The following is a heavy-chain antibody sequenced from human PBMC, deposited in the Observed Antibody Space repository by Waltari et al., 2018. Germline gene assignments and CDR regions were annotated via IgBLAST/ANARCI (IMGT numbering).Heavy chain of an antibody. CDR2: TYYRSQWYH. J-gene: IGHJ4*02. Sequence: QVQLQQSGPRLVKPSQTLALTCAIPGDRVSSGSAAWNWIRQSPSRGLEWLGRTYYRSQWYHDYAVFVKSRITINPDTSKNQFSLQLNSVTPEDTAVYYCTRTRGKVAATDYWGQGTLVTVSS. CDR3: TRTRGKVAATDY. V-gene: IGHV6-1*01. CDR1: GDRVSSGSAA. D-gene: IGHD6-13*01.